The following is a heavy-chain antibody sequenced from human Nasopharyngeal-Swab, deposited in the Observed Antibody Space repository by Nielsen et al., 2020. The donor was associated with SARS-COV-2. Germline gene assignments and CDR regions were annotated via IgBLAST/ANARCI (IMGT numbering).Heavy chain of an antibody. CDR1: GYTFTSYT. V-gene: IGHV7-4-1*02. CDR2: INTNTGNP. CDR3: VRDLYYDFWSGSNIDSY. Sequence: ASVKVSCKASGYTFTSYTINWVRQAPGQGLEWMGWINTNTGNPTYAQGFTGRFVFSLDTSVSTAYLQISSLKAEDTAVYYCVRDLYYDFWSGSNIDSYWGQGTLVTVSS. D-gene: IGHD3-3*01. J-gene: IGHJ4*02.